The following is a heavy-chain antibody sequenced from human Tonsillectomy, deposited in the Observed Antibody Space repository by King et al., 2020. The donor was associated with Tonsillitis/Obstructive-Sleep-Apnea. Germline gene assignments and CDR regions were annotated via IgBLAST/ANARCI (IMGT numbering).Heavy chain of an antibody. J-gene: IGHJ3*02. CDR2: ISGYNDNT. V-gene: IGHV1-18*04. D-gene: IGHD3-3*01. CDR1: GYTFTSYG. Sequence: RVKSGAEVKKPGASVKVSCKASGYTFTSYGISWVRQAPGQGLEWMGWISGYNDNTNYAQKLQGRVTMTTDTATSTAYMELTSLRSDDTAVYYCARDVRYYDFWSGYYGEAFDIWGQGTMVTVSS. CDR3: ARDVRYYDFWSGYYGEAFDI.